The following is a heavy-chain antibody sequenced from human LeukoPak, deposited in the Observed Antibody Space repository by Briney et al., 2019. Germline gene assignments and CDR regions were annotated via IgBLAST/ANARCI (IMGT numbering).Heavy chain of an antibody. CDR2: IYYSGST. J-gene: IGHJ3*02. CDR1: SGSVSGVY. CDR3: ARDIRSLDAFDI. D-gene: IGHD1-14*01. V-gene: IGHV4-59*02. Sequence: PSETLSLTCTVSSGSVSGVYWSWIRQPPGKGLEWIGYIYYSGSTTYNPSLKSRVTISVDTSENQVSLRLSSVTAADTAVYYCARDIRSLDAFDIWGQGTMVTVSS.